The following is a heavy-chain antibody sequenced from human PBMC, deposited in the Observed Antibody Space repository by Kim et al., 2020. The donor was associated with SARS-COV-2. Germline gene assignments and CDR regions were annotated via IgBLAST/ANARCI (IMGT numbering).Heavy chain of an antibody. V-gene: IGHV3-21*01. D-gene: IGHD3-10*01. CDR2: ISSSSYI. CDR3: ARVGVRYGMDV. J-gene: IGHJ6*02. CDR1: GFTFSSYS. Sequence: GGSLRLSCAASGFTFSSYSMNWVRQAPGKGLEWVSSISSSSYIYYADSVKGRFTISRDNAKNSLYLQMNSLRAEDTAVYYCARVGVRYGMDVWGQGTTVTVSS.